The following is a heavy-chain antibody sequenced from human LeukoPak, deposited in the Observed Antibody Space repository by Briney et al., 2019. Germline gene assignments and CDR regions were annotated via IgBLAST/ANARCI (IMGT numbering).Heavy chain of an antibody. D-gene: IGHD3-22*01. V-gene: IGHV4-38-2*02. CDR3: TRGSIAYYYMDV. Sequence: SETLSLTCTVSGYSISSGYYWGWIRQPPGKGLEWIGSIYHSGRTFYNPSLKSRVTISVDTSKNQFSLKLSSVTAADTAVYYCTRGSIAYYYMDVWGKGTTVTISS. CDR1: GYSISSGYY. J-gene: IGHJ6*03. CDR2: IYHSGRT.